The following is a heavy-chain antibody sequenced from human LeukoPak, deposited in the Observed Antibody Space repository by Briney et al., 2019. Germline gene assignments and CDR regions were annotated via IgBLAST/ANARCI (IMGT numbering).Heavy chain of an antibody. Sequence: GGSLRLSCAASGFTFSSYWMSWVRQAPGKGLEWVANIKQDGSEKYYVDSVEGRFTLSRDNAKNSLYLQMNSLRAEDTAVYYCARDGKQLGPDYWGQGTLVTVSS. CDR1: GFTFSSYW. V-gene: IGHV3-7*01. D-gene: IGHD6-13*01. CDR2: IKQDGSEK. CDR3: ARDGKQLGPDY. J-gene: IGHJ4*02.